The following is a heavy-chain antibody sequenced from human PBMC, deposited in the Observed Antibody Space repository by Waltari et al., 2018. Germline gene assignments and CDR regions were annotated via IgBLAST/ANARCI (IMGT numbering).Heavy chain of an antibody. CDR3: ARESIAAAVPFDY. V-gene: IGHV4-39*07. Sequence: QLQLQESGPGLVKPSETLSLTCTVSGGSISSSSYYWGWIRQPPGKGLEWIGSIYYSGSTYYNPSLKSRVTISVDTSKNQFSLKLSSVTAADTAMYYCARESIAAAVPFDYWGQGTLVTVSS. CDR2: IYYSGST. D-gene: IGHD6-13*01. J-gene: IGHJ4*02. CDR1: GGSISSSSYY.